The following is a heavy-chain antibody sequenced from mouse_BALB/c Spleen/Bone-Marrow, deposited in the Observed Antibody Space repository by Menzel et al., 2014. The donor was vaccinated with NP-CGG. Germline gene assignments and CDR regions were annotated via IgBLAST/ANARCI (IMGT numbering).Heavy chain of an antibody. V-gene: IGHV14-3*02. D-gene: IGHD4-1*01. CDR1: GFNIKDTY. Sequence: VQLQQSGAELVKPGASVKLSCTASGFNIKDTYMYWVKQRPEQGLEWIGRIDPANGNTKYDQKFQGKATITADTSSNTAYLQLSSLTSEDTAVYYCARWEYYAMDYWGQGTSVTVSS. CDR2: IDPANGNT. J-gene: IGHJ4*01. CDR3: ARWEYYAMDY.